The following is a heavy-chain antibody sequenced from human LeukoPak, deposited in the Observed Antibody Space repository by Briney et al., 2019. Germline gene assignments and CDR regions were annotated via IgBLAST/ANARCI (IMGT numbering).Heavy chain of an antibody. J-gene: IGHJ4*02. D-gene: IGHD6-13*01. V-gene: IGHV1-2*02. Sequence: ASVKVSCTPSGYTFTGYYMRWVRQAPGQGLEWMGWINPNSGGTNYAQKFQGRVTMTRDTSISTAYMELSRLRSDDTAVYYCARGLIAAAGTVSYWGQGPLVTVSS. CDR1: GYTFTGYY. CDR3: ARGLIAAAGTVSY. CDR2: INPNSGGT.